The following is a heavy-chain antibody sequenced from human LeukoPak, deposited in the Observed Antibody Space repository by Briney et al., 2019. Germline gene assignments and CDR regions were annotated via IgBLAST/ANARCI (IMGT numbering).Heavy chain of an antibody. CDR3: AKGRGSYLSSLDY. CDR1: GFTFSNYC. Sequence: QPGGSLRLSCAASGFTFSNYCMSWVRQAPGKGLEWVSTISGNVDATYHADSVKGRFTISRDNSKNTLYLQMNSLRAEDTAVYYCAKGRGSYLSSLDYWGQGTLVTVSS. D-gene: IGHD1-26*01. CDR2: ISGNVDAT. J-gene: IGHJ4*02. V-gene: IGHV3-23*01.